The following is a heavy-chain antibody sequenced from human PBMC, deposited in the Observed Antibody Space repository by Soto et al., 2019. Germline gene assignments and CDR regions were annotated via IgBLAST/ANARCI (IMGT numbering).Heavy chain of an antibody. V-gene: IGHV4-61*01. J-gene: IGHJ4*02. CDR2: IYYSGST. CDR3: ARGFLEDDYSNQYYFDY. Sequence: PSETLSLTCTVSGGSVSSGSYYWSWIRQPPGKGLEWIGYIYYSGSTNYNPSLKSRVTISVDTSKNQFSLKLSSVTAADTAVYYCARGFLEDDYSNQYYFDYWGQGTLVTVPQ. CDR1: GGSVSSGSYY. D-gene: IGHD4-4*01.